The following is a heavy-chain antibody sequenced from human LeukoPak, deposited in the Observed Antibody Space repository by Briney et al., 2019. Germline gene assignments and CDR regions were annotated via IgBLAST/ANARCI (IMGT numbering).Heavy chain of an antibody. CDR3: AKRGHSYGDFDY. Sequence: ASVKVSCKASGYTFTSYYMHWVRQAPGQGLEWMGIINPSGGSTSHAQKFQGRVTMTRDTSTSTVYMELSSLRSEDTAVYYCAKRGHSYGDFDYWGQGTLVTVSS. D-gene: IGHD5-18*01. J-gene: IGHJ4*02. CDR2: INPSGGST. V-gene: IGHV1-46*01. CDR1: GYTFTSYY.